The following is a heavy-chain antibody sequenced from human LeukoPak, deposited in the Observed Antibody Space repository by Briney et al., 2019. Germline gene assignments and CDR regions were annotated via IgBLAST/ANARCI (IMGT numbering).Heavy chain of an antibody. V-gene: IGHV3-30*02. D-gene: IGHD2-2*01. CDR3: AALQSYCSRTSCYGGDASHM. CDR1: GFTFRNYG. J-gene: IGHJ3*02. CDR2: IRFDGSNK. Sequence: GGSLRLSCVTSGFTFRNYGMHWVRQAPGKGLEWVAFIRFDGSNKYYADSVKGRFTISRDNSKNTVYLKMNSLRPEDTAVYYCAALQSYCSRTSCYGGDASHMWGQGTKVTVSS.